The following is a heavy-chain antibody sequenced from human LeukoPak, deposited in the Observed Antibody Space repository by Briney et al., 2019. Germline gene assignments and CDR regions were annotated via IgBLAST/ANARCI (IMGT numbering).Heavy chain of an antibody. CDR2: INPNCGRT. CDR1: GYTFTGYY. Sequence: GASVKVSCKASGYTFTGYYMHWVRQAPGQGLEWMGWINPNCGRTNYAQKFQGRVTMTRDTSISTAYMELSRLRSDDTAVYYCARDLTTYYYDSSGYYYAFDIWGQGTMVTVSS. D-gene: IGHD3-22*01. J-gene: IGHJ3*02. CDR3: ARDLTTYYYDSSGYYYAFDI. V-gene: IGHV1-2*02.